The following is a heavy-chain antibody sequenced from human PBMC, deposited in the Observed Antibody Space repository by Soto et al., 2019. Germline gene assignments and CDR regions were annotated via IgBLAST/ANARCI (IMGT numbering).Heavy chain of an antibody. Sequence: EVQLLESGGALVQPGGSWSLSGEAPEFTFGSHALSWVRQAPGKGLEWVSAISGRGGSPYYADSVKGRFTISRDNSINTLYLQMNSLRAEDTALYYCAKEPYSDFWSAYYYFDYWGQGTLVTVSS. V-gene: IGHV3-23*01. CDR2: ISGRGGSP. D-gene: IGHD3-3*01. J-gene: IGHJ4*02. CDR3: AKEPYSDFWSAYYYFDY. CDR1: EFTFGSHA.